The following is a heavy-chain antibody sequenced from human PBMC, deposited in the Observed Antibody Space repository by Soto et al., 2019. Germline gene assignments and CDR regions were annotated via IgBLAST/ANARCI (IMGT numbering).Heavy chain of an antibody. D-gene: IGHD2-2*01. CDR3: ARDLVVPAATYYYYYGMDV. V-gene: IGHV3-33*01. Sequence: GGSLRLSCAASGFTFSSYGMHWVRQAPGKGLEWVAVIRYDGSNKYYADSVKGRFTISRDNSKNTLYLQMNSLRAEDTAVYYCARDLVVPAATYYYYYGMDVWGQGTTVTVSS. CDR1: GFTFSSYG. J-gene: IGHJ6*02. CDR2: IRYDGSNK.